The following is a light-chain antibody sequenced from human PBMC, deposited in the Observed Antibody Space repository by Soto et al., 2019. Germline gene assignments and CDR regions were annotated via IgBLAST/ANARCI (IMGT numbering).Light chain of an antibody. J-gene: IGKJ5*01. CDR1: QVISTS. V-gene: IGKV1-9*01. CDR2: AAS. CDR3: QQLFDSPIT. Sequence: DVQLPQSPSFLSPSIGESVTITCLASQVISTSLAWYQVKPGKAPKLLIYAASTLESGVPSRFSATVPGTEFSLTITSPQPEDFATYYCQQLFDSPITFGQGTRLEIK.